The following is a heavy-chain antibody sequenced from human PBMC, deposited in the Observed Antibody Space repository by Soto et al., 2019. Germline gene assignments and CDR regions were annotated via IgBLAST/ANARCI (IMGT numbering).Heavy chain of an antibody. Sequence: VKLLESGGVLVQPGGSLRLACAASGVTFIRYTMGWVRQAPGKGLEWVSAISASGVITYYADSVKGRFTISRDNSNNTVYLQMNSLRAADTAVYYCSKDLRGPEAGTWYFDLWGRGTLVTVSS. CDR1: GVTFIRYT. CDR3: SKDLRGPEAGTWYFDL. V-gene: IGHV3-23*01. J-gene: IGHJ2*01. D-gene: IGHD6-13*01. CDR2: ISASGVIT.